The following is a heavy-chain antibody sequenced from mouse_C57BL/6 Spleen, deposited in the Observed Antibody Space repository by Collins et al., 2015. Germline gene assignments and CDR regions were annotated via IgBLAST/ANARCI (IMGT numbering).Heavy chain of an antibody. CDR3: ARSSDGYGFAY. J-gene: IGHJ3*01. V-gene: IGHV5-17*02. Sequence: DVQLVESGGGLVQPGGSRKLSCAASGFTFSSFGMHWVRQAPEKGLEWVAYISSGSSTIYYADTVKGRFTISRDNPKNTLFLQMTSLRSEDTAMYYCARSSDGYGFAYWGQGTLVTVSA. CDR2: ISSGSSTI. D-gene: IGHD2-3*01. CDR1: GFTFSSFG.